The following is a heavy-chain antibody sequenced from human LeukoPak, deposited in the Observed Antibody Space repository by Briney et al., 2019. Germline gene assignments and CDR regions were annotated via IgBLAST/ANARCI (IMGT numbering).Heavy chain of an antibody. V-gene: IGHV4-31*03. CDR3: ARTRGDGYNNIIDY. Sequence: SETLSLTCTVSGGSISSGGYYWSWIRQHPGKGLEWIGYIYYSGSTYYNPSLKSRVTISVDTSKNQFSLKLSSVTAADTAVYYCARTRGDGYNNIIDYWGQGTLVTVSS. CDR2: IYYSGST. CDR1: GGSISSGGYY. D-gene: IGHD5-24*01. J-gene: IGHJ4*02.